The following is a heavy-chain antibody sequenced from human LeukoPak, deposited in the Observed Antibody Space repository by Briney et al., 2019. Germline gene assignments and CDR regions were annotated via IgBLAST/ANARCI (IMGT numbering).Heavy chain of an antibody. CDR1: GFTFSTYS. D-gene: IGHD3-16*01. CDR2: ITHGSSRV. CDR3: ASDNGNSYAMDS. V-gene: IGHV3-48*01. J-gene: IGHJ4*02. Sequence: PGGSLRLSCAASGFTFSTYSMNWVRQAPGKGLEWISHITHGSSRVFYADSVEGRFTVSRDDAKNSLYLQMNSLRVEDTAVYYCASDNGNSYAMDSWGQGTLVTVSS.